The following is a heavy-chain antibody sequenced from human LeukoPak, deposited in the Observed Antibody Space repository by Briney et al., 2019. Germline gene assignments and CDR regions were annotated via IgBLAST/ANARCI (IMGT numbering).Heavy chain of an antibody. V-gene: IGHV4-39*01. Sequence: PSETLSLTCTVSGGSISGSSYYWGWIRQPPGKGLEWIGSIYYSGSTYYNPSLKSRVTISVDTSKNQFSLKLSSVTAADTAVYYCARYSSGWPGLRHNWFDPWGQGTLVTVSS. J-gene: IGHJ5*02. CDR3: ARYSSGWPGLRHNWFDP. CDR1: GGSISGSSYY. D-gene: IGHD6-19*01. CDR2: IYYSGST.